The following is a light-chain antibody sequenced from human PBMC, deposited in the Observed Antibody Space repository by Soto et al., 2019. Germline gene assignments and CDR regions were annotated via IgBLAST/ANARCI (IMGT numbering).Light chain of an antibody. CDR3: NSYASSRSYV. CDR1: CSDVGGYNY. J-gene: IGLJ1*01. V-gene: IGLV2-14*01. CDR2: DVS. Sequence: QSALTQPASVSGSPGQSITISCTGTCSDVGGYNYVSWYQQHPGKAPKLLIYDVSNRPSGVSNRFSGSKSGNTASLTISGLQAEDEADYYCNSYASSRSYVFGTGTKLTVL.